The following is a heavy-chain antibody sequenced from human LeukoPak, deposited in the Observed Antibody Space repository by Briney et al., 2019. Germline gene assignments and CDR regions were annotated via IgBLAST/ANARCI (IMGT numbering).Heavy chain of an antibody. V-gene: IGHV1-46*03. Sequence: ASVKVSCKASGYTFTSYYMHWVRQAPGQGLEWMGIINPSGGSTSYAQKFQGRVTMTRDTSTSIVYMELSSLRSEDTAVYYCARYRRDSSSQNWFDPWGQGTLVTVSS. D-gene: IGHD6-6*01. CDR2: INPSGGST. CDR1: GYTFTSYY. J-gene: IGHJ5*02. CDR3: ARYRRDSSSQNWFDP.